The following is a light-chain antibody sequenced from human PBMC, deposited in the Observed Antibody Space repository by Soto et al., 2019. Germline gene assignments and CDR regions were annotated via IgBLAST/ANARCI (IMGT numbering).Light chain of an antibody. CDR2: DAF. CDR1: QSVSNY. V-gene: IGKV3-11*01. CDR3: QQRSNWPLLT. J-gene: IGKJ4*01. Sequence: EIVLTQSPATLSLSPGERVTLSCRASQSVSNYLAWYQQKPGQAPRLLIYDAFNRATGIPARFSGSGSGTDFTLTIISLEPEDFAVYYCQQRSNWPLLTFGGGNKVEIK.